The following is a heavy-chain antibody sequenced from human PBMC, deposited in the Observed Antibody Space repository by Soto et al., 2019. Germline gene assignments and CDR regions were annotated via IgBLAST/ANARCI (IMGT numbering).Heavy chain of an antibody. J-gene: IGHJ6*02. CDR1: GLTFSYFG. D-gene: IGHD6-19*01. CDR3: AKDCKASGWYSYYYYYGMDV. CDR2: ISYDGSNK. Sequence: GGSLRLSCAASGLTFSYFGMHWARQAPGKGLEWVAVISYDGSNKYYADSVKGRFTISRDNSKNTLYLQMNSLRAEDTAVYYCAKDCKASGWYSYYYYYGMDVWGQGTTVTVPS. V-gene: IGHV3-30*18.